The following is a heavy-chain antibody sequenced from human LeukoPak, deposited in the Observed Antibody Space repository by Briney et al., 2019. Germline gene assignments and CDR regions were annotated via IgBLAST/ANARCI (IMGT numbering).Heavy chain of an antibody. D-gene: IGHD3-10*01. Sequence: PGGSLRLSCAASGFTFSSYGMHWVRQAPGKGLEWVAVISYDGSNKYYADSVKGRFTISRDNSKNTLYLQMNSLRAEDTAVYYCAKDPYYYGSAAIDYWGQGTLVTVSS. CDR1: GFTFSSYG. V-gene: IGHV3-30*18. CDR3: AKDPYYYGSAAIDY. J-gene: IGHJ4*02. CDR2: ISYDGSNK.